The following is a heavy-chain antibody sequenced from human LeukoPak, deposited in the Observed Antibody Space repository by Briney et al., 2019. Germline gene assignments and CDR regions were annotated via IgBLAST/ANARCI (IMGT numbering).Heavy chain of an antibody. CDR3: ARLAAAGPYYFDY. J-gene: IGHJ4*02. Sequence: GGSLRLSCAASGFTFSSYAMSWVRQAPGKGLEWVSAISGSGDNTYYADSVKGLFTISRDNAKNSLYLQMNSLRAEDTAVYYCARLAAAGPYYFDYWGQGTLVTVSS. V-gene: IGHV3-23*01. D-gene: IGHD6-13*01. CDR1: GFTFSSYA. CDR2: ISGSGDNT.